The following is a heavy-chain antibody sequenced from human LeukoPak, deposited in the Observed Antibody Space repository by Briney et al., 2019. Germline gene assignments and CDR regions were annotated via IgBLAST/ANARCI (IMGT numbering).Heavy chain of an antibody. CDR1: GFTFNNYA. V-gene: IGHV3-48*04. CDR3: ARAKGYTSSYSFDY. J-gene: IGHJ4*02. D-gene: IGHD3-10*01. Sequence: PGGSLRLSCAASGFTFNNYAMSWVRQTPGGRLEWVSFIGISSGPLLYADSVKGRFTISRDNAKASVYLQMNRLRAEDTAVYYCARAKGYTSSYSFDYWGQGILVTVSS. CDR2: IGISSGPL.